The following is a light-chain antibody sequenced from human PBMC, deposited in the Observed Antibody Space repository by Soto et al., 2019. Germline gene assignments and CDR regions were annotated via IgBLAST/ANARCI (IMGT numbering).Light chain of an antibody. J-gene: IGLJ2*01. Sequence: QSALTQPASVSGSPGQSITISCAGTTSDVGAYNYVSWYQQHPGKAPKLMIYDVTNRPSGVSNRFSGSKSGNTASLTISGLQAEDEADYYCNSYTHSNTPVLFGGWTKVTVL. CDR2: DVT. CDR1: TSDVGAYNY. V-gene: IGLV2-14*03. CDR3: NSYTHSNTPVL.